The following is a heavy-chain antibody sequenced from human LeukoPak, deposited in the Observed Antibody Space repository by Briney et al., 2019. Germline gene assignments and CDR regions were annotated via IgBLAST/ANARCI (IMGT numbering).Heavy chain of an antibody. V-gene: IGHV1-18*04. CDR3: ARALYQYCSSTSCPTAFDY. J-gene: IGHJ4*02. CDR1: GYTFTSYG. D-gene: IGHD2-2*01. Sequence: ASVKVSCKASGYTFTSYGISWVRQAPGQGLEWMGWISAYNGNTNYAQKLQGRVTTTTDTSTSTAYMELRSLRSDDTAVYYCARALYQYCSSTSCPTAFDYWGQGTLVTISS. CDR2: ISAYNGNT.